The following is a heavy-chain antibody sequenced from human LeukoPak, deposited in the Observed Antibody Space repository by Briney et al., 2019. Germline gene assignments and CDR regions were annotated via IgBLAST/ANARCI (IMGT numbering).Heavy chain of an antibody. D-gene: IGHD3-22*01. CDR2: ISAYNGNT. Sequence: ASVKVSCKASGYTFTSYGISWVRQAPGQGLEWMGWISAYNGNTNYAQKLQGRVTMTTDTSTSTAYMELRSLRSDDTAVYYCARYYYDGSGYYWVDYWGQGTLVTVSS. CDR3: ARYYYDGSGYYWVDY. V-gene: IGHV1-18*01. CDR1: GYTFTSYG. J-gene: IGHJ4*02.